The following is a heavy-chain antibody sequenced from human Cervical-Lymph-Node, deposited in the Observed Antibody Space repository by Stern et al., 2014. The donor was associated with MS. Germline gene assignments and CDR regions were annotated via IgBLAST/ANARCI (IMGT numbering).Heavy chain of an antibody. V-gene: IGHV4-59*01. J-gene: IGHJ5*01. CDR2: LYYSGSN. Sequence: VQLLESGPGLVKPSETLSLTCTVSGVSISSYYWSWIRQPPGKGLEWIGYLYYSGSNTYNPSLKSRVTMSVDTSRSQVSLKLSSVTAADTAVYYCARDVGMDSWGQGTLVTVSS. CDR1: GVSISSYY. D-gene: IGHD6-13*01. CDR3: ARDVGMDS.